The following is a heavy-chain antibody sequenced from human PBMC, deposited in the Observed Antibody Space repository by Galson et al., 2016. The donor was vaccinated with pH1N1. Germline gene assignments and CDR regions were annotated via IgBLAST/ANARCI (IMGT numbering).Heavy chain of an antibody. CDR2: ISGTGDNT. D-gene: IGHD4-17*01. J-gene: IGHJ4*02. V-gene: IGHV3-23*01. Sequence: SLRLSCAASGFTFTNYAMTWVRRAPGKGLEWVSDISGTGDNTRYADSVKGRFTISRDNSRNTLFLQMNSLRPEDTAVYYCAKVDRDDYGDYALDYWGQGTLVTDSS. CDR3: AKVDRDDYGDYALDY. CDR1: GFTFTNYA.